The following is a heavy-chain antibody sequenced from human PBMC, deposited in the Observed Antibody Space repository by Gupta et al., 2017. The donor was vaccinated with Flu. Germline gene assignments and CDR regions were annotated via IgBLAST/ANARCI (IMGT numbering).Heavy chain of an antibody. Sequence: EVHLVESGGGLVQPGGSLRLSCAASGFTFSGYWVSCVRQAPGKGLEWVANIKQDGSEKYYVDSVKGRFNISRDNAKNSLYLQMNSMRAEDTAVYYCAISPVYYYDSNPVDYWGQGTLVTVSS. V-gene: IGHV3-7*02. CDR1: GFTFSGYW. D-gene: IGHD3-22*01. CDR3: AISPVYYYDSNPVDY. J-gene: IGHJ4*02. CDR2: IKQDGSEK.